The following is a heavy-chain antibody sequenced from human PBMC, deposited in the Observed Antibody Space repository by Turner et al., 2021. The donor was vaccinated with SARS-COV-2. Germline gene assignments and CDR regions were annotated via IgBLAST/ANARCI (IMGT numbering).Heavy chain of an antibody. CDR1: GYTLIELS. Sequence: QVQLVQSGAEEKKPGASVKVSCKVSGYTLIELSMHWVRQAPGKGPEWMGGFDPEDGETIYAQKFQGRVTMTENTSTDKAYMEPGSLRSEDTGVYYCATAPPDCTTGVCPNWFDPWGQGTLVTVSS. V-gene: IGHV1-24*01. CDR3: ATAPPDCTTGVCPNWFDP. CDR2: FDPEDGET. J-gene: IGHJ5*02. D-gene: IGHD2-8*01.